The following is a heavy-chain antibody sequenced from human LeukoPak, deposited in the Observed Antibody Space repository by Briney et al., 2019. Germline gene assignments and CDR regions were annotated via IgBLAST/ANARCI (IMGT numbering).Heavy chain of an antibody. J-gene: IGHJ5*02. CDR1: GFTFSSYS. CDR3: AREVTIAVRWFDP. V-gene: IGHV3-48*04. CDR2: ISSSSSTI. Sequence: GGSLRLSCAASGFTFSSYSMNWVRQAPGKGLEWVSYISSSSSTIYYADSVKGRFTISRDNAKNSLYLQMNSLRAEDTAVYYCAREVTIAVRWFDPWGQGTLVTVSS. D-gene: IGHD6-19*01.